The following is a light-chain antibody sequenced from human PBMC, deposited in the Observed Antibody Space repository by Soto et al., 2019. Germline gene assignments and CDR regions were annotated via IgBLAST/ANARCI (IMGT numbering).Light chain of an antibody. Sequence: EIVLTQSPGTLSLSPGERATLSCRASQSVSSSYLAWYQQKPGQAPRLLIYGASSRATGIPDRFSGSGSGTDFTLTISRREPEDFAVYYCQQYGSSPRAFTFGPGTKVDIK. J-gene: IGKJ3*01. V-gene: IGKV3-20*01. CDR1: QSVSSSY. CDR2: GAS. CDR3: QQYGSSPRAFT.